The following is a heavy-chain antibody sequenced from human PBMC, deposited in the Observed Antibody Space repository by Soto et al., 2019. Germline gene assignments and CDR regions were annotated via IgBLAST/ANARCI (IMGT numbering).Heavy chain of an antibody. V-gene: IGHV1-3*01. Sequence: ASVKVSCKASGYTFTSYAMHWVRQAPGQRLEWMGWINAGNGNTKYSQKFQGRVTITRDTSASTAYMELSSLRSEDTAVYYCARDKSPDDFWSGYYPFDYWGQGTMGTVSS. CDR2: INAGNGNT. CDR3: ARDKSPDDFWSGYYPFDY. D-gene: IGHD3-3*01. J-gene: IGHJ4*02. CDR1: GYTFTSYA.